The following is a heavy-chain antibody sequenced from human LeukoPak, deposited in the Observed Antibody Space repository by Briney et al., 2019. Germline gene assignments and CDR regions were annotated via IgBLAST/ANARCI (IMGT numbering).Heavy chain of an antibody. J-gene: IGHJ3*02. Sequence: EGSLRLSCAASGFTFSSYSMNWVRQARGKGLEWVSYISRSSSTIYYADSVEGRFTISRDNAKNSLYLQMNSLMAEDTAVYYCARDEAATMVRGVIDDAFDIWGQGTMVTVSS. CDR2: ISRSSSTI. V-gene: IGHV3-48*01. CDR1: GFTFSSYS. CDR3: ARDEAATMVRGVIDDAFDI. D-gene: IGHD3-10*01.